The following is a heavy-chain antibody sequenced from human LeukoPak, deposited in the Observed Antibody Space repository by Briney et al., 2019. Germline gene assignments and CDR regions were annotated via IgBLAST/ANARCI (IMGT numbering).Heavy chain of an antibody. Sequence: GGALRLSCAASGFTFNSYGMHWVRQAPGKGLEWVAFIRYDGSKRYFADSVKGRFALSGDNSKNTLYLQMSRLRPEDTAVYCCAKDGGSGSYFAFDIWGQGTMVTVSS. J-gene: IGHJ3*02. V-gene: IGHV3-30*02. CDR2: IRYDGSKR. CDR1: GFTFNSYG. CDR3: AKDGGSGSYFAFDI. D-gene: IGHD1-26*01.